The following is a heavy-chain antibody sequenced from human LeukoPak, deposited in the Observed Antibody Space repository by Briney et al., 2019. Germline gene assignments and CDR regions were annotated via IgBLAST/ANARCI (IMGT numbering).Heavy chain of an antibody. CDR1: GGSISSSSYY. CDR3: AREGAGYYKPFDY. J-gene: IGHJ4*02. Sequence: SETLSLTCTVSGGSISSSSYYWGWIRQPPGKGLEWIGSIYYSGSTYYNPSLKSRVTISVDTSKNQFSLKLSSVTAADTAVYYCAREGAGYYKPFDYWGQGTLVTVSS. V-gene: IGHV4-39*07. CDR2: IYYSGST. D-gene: IGHD3-9*01.